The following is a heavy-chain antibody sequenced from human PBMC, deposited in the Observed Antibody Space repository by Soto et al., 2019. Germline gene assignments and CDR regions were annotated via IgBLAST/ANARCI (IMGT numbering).Heavy chain of an antibody. CDR3: ARDSVGATGFDY. V-gene: IGHV3-11*06. Sequence: GGSLRLSCAASGFTFSDYYMSWIRQAPGKGLEWVSYISSSSSYTNYADSVKGRFTISRDNAKNSLYLQMNSLRAEDTAVYYCARDSVGATGFDYWGQGTLVTGSS. CDR2: ISSSSSYT. D-gene: IGHD1-26*01. J-gene: IGHJ4*02. CDR1: GFTFSDYY.